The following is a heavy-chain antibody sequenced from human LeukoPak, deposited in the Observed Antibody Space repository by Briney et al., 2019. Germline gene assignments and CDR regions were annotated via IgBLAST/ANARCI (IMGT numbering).Heavy chain of an antibody. Sequence: GASVKVSCKASGYTFTDYYMHWVRQAPGQGLEWMGGIIPIFGTANYAQKFQGKVRITADESTCTAYMEMSSLRSEDTAVYYCARAPGLAEVGYCSSTSCYYYYMDGWGKGTTVTVSS. V-gene: IGHV1-69*13. CDR2: IIPIFGTA. CDR3: ARAPGLAEVGYCSSTSCYYYYMDG. D-gene: IGHD2-2*01. J-gene: IGHJ6*03. CDR1: GYTFTDYY.